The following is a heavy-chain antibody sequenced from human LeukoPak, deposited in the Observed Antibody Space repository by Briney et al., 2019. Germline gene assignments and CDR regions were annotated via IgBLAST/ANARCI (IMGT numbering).Heavy chain of an antibody. D-gene: IGHD6-19*01. J-gene: IGHJ4*02. CDR3: AKDTPVSGTSRKFDY. CDR1: GFTFSSHA. Sequence: GGSLRLSCAASGFTFSSHAMSWVPQAPGKGLEWVSAISGSGGSTYYAESVKGRFTISRDNSKNTLSLQMNSLRAEDTAVYYCAKDTPVSGTSRKFDYWGQGTLVTVSS. CDR2: ISGSGGST. V-gene: IGHV3-23*01.